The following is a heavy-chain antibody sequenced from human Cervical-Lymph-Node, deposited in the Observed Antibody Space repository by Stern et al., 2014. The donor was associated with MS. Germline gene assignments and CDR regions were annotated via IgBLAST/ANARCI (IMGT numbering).Heavy chain of an antibody. CDR1: GFSLSNSG. CDR2: MSFVGGNK. Sequence: VQLVESGGGVVQPGRSLTLSCAASGFSLSNSGMHWVRQAPGKGLEWVAVMSFVGGNKKYGDSVKGRFSISRDMANNTLFLQMNSLRPEDTAVYYCMGVGDAMHVWGQGTMVIVSS. J-gene: IGHJ6*02. V-gene: IGHV3-30*03. CDR3: MGVGDAMHV.